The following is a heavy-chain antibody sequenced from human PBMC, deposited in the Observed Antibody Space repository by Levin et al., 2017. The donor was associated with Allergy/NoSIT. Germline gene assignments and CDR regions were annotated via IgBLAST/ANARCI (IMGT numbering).Heavy chain of an antibody. CDR2: ISGSGGST. J-gene: IGHJ4*02. CDR1: GFTFSSYA. D-gene: IGHD3-22*01. CDR3: AKDLAYYDSSGYSPIDY. Sequence: GESLKISCAASGFTFSSYAMSWVRQAPGKGLEWVSAISGSGGSTYSADSVKGRFTISRANSKNTLYLQMNSLRAEDTAVYYCAKDLAYYDSSGYSPIDYWGQGTLVTVSS. V-gene: IGHV3-23*01.